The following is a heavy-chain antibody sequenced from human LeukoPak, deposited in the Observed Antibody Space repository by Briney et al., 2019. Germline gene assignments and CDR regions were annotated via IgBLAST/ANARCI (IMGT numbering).Heavy chain of an antibody. CDR3: ARHRNLAYCCGDCYSALDI. D-gene: IGHD2-21*02. Sequence: SETLSLTCTLSGGSISSSSYYWGWIRQPPGKGLEWIGSIYYTGSTYYNPSLKSRVTISVDTSATQFSLKLSSVTAADTAVYYCARHRNLAYCCGDCYSALDIWGQGTMVTVSS. V-gene: IGHV4-39*01. CDR1: GGSISSSSYY. J-gene: IGHJ3*02. CDR2: IYYTGST.